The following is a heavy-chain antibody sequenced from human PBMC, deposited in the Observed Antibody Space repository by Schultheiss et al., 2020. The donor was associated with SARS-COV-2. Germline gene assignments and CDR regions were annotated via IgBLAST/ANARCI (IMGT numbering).Heavy chain of an antibody. Sequence: GGSLRLSCAASGFTVSSNYMSWVRQAPGKGLEWVSAISGSGGSTYYADSVKGRFTISRDNSNNTLSLQMNSLRAEDTAVYYCAANGGSSGIFHWGQGTLVTVSS. CDR2: ISGSGGST. D-gene: IGHD6-19*01. CDR1: GFTVSSNY. V-gene: IGHV3-23*01. CDR3: AANGGSSGIFH. J-gene: IGHJ4*02.